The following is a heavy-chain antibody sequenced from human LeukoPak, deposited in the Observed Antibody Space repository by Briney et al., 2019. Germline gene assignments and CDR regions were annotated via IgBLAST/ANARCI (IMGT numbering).Heavy chain of an antibody. CDR2: MYFGGSS. D-gene: IGHD5-18*01. Sequence: SETLSLTCTVSGGSISSYYWSWIRQPPGKGLEWIGYMYFGGSSNYNPSLKSRVTISVDTSKNQLSLNLNSVTAADTAVYYCTRASRGYSYGFAEYWGQGTLVTVSS. V-gene: IGHV4-59*01. CDR1: GGSISSYY. J-gene: IGHJ4*02. CDR3: TRASRGYSYGFAEY.